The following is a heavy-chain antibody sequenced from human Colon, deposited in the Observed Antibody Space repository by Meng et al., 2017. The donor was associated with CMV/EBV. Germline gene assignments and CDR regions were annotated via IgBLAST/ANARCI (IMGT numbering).Heavy chain of an antibody. CDR3: ARGNTGGDYYFYGMDL. Sequence: FPLSDYYIKWIRQAPGKGLEYVAYVSASGSTVYYADSVMGRLTISRDNINNVVSLHMTSLRGDDAGVYYCARGNTGGDYYFYGMDLWGQGTTVTVSS. CDR2: VSASGSTV. V-gene: IGHV3-11*01. D-gene: IGHD3-10*01. CDR1: FPLSDYY. J-gene: IGHJ6*02.